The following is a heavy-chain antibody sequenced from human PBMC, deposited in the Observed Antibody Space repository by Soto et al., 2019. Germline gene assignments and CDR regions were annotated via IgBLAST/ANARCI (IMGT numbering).Heavy chain of an antibody. J-gene: IGHJ5*02. CDR1: GGSFSDYY. V-gene: IGHV4-34*01. CDR2: INHSGST. D-gene: IGHD2-2*01. CDR3: ARGRSTPVVATAPNWFDP. Sequence: QVQLLQWGAGLLKPSETLSLTCAVYGGSFSDYYWSWIRQPPGKGLEWIGEINHSGSTNYNPSLKRRVTISVDTSKNQFSLKSSSVTAADTAVYYCARGRSTPVVATAPNWFDPWGQGTLVTVSS.